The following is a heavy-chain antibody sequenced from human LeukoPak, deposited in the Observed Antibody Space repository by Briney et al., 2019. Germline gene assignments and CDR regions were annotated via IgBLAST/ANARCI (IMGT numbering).Heavy chain of an antibody. CDR3: ARDPPGYGFDY. Sequence: QPGGSLRLSCAASGFTFSSYAMGWVRQAPGKGLEWVAAIWSDGNKKYYADSVKDRFTISRDNSKNALYLQMNSLRAEDTAVYYCARDPPGYGFDYWGQGTLVTASS. V-gene: IGHV3-33*08. CDR2: IWSDGNKK. CDR1: GFTFSSYA. J-gene: IGHJ4*02. D-gene: IGHD5-18*01.